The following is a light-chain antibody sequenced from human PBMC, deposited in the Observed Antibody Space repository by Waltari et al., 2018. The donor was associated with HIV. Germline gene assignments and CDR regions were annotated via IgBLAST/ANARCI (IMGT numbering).Light chain of an antibody. CDR1: SLRNYY. V-gene: IGLV3-19*01. CDR3: NSRYNNGHHLV. Sequence: SSELTQDPAVSVALGQTVRITCQGNSLRNYYASWYQQKPGQAPLLVVYGNDKRPSGFPVRVAGSSAGNTASLTITGAQAEDEADYYCNSRYNNGHHLVFAPGTTVTVL. J-gene: IGLJ1*01. CDR2: GND.